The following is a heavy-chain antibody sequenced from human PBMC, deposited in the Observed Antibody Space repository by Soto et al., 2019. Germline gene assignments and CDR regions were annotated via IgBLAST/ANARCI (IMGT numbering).Heavy chain of an antibody. CDR3: ARGGWGREVPAAMPYYYYYMDV. CDR2: INPNSGGT. D-gene: IGHD2-2*01. J-gene: IGHJ6*03. Sequence: ASVKVSCKASGYTFTGYYMHWVRQAPGQGLEWMGWINPNSGGTNYAQKFQGWVTMTRDTSISTAYMELSRLRSDDTAVYYCARGGWGREVPAAMPYYYYYMDVWGKGTTVTVSS. CDR1: GYTFTGYY. V-gene: IGHV1-2*04.